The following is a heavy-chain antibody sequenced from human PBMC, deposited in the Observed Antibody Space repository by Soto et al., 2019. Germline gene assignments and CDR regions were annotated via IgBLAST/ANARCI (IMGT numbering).Heavy chain of an antibody. J-gene: IGHJ4*02. D-gene: IGHD5-12*01. CDR2: IFAMSGTP. CDR1: GDTFRNLR. CDR3: ASNSGGYQYVAVY. V-gene: IGHV1-69*12. Sequence: QVQLVQSGAEVKKPGSSVKVSCRASGDTFRNLRFAWVRQAPGQGLEWMGGIFAMSGTPTHTQKFQDRLTMTADESARTVYMELRSLRSEDTAVYYCASNSGGYQYVAVYWGQGTLVTVSS.